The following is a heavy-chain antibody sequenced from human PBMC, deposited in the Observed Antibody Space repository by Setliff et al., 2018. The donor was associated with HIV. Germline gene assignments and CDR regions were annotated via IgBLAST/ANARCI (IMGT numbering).Heavy chain of an antibody. Sequence: GASVKVSCKTSGYTFTSYHLHWLRQAPGQGLEWMGWISAYNGNTNYAQRLQGRVTMTTDTSTSTAYMELRSLRSDDTAVYYCARGYDGSGFCYVYWGQGTLVTVSS. D-gene: IGHD3-22*01. V-gene: IGHV1-18*01. J-gene: IGHJ4*02. CDR1: GYTFTSYH. CDR3: ARGYDGSGFCYVY. CDR2: ISAYNGNT.